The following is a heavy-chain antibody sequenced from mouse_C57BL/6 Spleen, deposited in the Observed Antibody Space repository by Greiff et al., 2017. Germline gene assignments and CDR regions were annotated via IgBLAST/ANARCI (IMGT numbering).Heavy chain of an antibody. Sequence: VKLMESGPELVKPGASVKISCKASGYAFSSSWMNWVKQRPGKGLEWIGRIYPGDGDTNYNGKFKGKATLTADKSSSTAYMQLSSLTSEDSAVYFCARWDDYDADYWGQGTTLTVSS. CDR1: GYAFSSSW. J-gene: IGHJ2*01. V-gene: IGHV1-82*01. CDR3: ARWDDYDADY. D-gene: IGHD2-4*01. CDR2: IYPGDGDT.